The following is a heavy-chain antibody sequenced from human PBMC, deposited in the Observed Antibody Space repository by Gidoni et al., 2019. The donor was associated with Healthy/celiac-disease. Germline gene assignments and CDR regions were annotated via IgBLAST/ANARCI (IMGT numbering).Heavy chain of an antibody. D-gene: IGHD2-2*01. V-gene: IGHV4-34*01. CDR1: GGSFSGYY. J-gene: IGHJ4*02. Sequence: QVQLQQWGAGLLKPSETLSLTCAVYGGSFSGYYWSWIRQPPGKGLEWIGEINHSGSTNYNPSLKSRVTISVDTSKNQFSLKLCSVTAADTAVYYCARARTSLYCSSTSCYPSREHDYWGQGTLVTVSS. CDR2: INHSGST. CDR3: ARARTSLYCSSTSCYPSREHDY.